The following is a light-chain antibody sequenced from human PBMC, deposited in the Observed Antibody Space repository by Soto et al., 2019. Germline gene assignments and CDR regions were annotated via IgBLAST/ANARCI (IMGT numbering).Light chain of an antibody. CDR2: GAS. J-gene: IGKJ1*01. CDR3: QQYSHWPT. Sequence: EIVMTQSPATLSVSPGERATLSCRASHSVSTNLAWYQQKPGQAPRLLIYGASTRATGFPDRFSGSGSGTEFILTISSLQSEDFAVYYCQQYSHWPTFGQGTKVEIK. CDR1: HSVSTN. V-gene: IGKV3-15*01.